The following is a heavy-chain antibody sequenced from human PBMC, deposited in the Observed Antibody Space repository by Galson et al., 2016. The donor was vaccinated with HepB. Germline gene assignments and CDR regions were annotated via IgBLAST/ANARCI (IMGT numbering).Heavy chain of an antibody. D-gene: IGHD3-10*01. Sequence: SLRLSCAASGFSVVGNYMSWVRQPPGKGLEWVAVIYSGGDTYYADSVEGRFSISRDNSNNTVHLQMNSLRTEDTAVYYCARDLSTSWFMGWFDTWGQGTLVTVSS. CDR3: ARDLSTSWFMGWFDT. V-gene: IGHV3-53*01. CDR1: GFSVVGNY. J-gene: IGHJ5*02. CDR2: IYSGGDT.